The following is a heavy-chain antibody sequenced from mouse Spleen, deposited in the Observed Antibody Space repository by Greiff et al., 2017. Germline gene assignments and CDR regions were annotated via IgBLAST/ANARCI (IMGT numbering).Heavy chain of an antibody. CDR2: ISSGSSTI. D-gene: IGHD2-1*01. Sequence: EVKLVESGGGLVKPGGSLKLSCAASGFTFSDYGMHWVRQAPEKGLEWVAYISSGSSTIYYADTVKGRFTISRDNAKNTLFLQMTSLRSEDTAMYYCARPFYYGKGFDYWGQGTTLTVSS. CDR1: GFTFSDYG. CDR3: ARPFYYGKGFDY. J-gene: IGHJ2*01. V-gene: IGHV5-17*01.